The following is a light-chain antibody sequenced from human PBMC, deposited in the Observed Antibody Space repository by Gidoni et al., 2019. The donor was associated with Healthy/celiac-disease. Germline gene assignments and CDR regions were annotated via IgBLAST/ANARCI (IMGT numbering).Light chain of an antibody. V-gene: IGLV1-44*01. CDR2: INK. J-gene: IGLJ2*01. Sequence: SVLTQPPSASGTPGQRVTISCSGSSSNIGSNTVNCYQKLPGTAPKRPININKQRPSGVPDRFSGSKSGTSASLAISGLQSEDEADYYCAAWDDSLNGHVFGGGTKLTVL. CDR1: SSNIGSNT. CDR3: AAWDDSLNGHV.